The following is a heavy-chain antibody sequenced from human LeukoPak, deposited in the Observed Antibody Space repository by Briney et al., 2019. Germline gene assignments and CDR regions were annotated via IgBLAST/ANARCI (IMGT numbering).Heavy chain of an antibody. J-gene: IGHJ4*02. Sequence: PGGSLRLSCAASGFTFSSYAMSWVRQAPGKGLEWVSAISGSGGSTYYADSVKGRFTISRDNSKNTLYLQMNSLRAEDTAVYYCAKFDSSGYYTAAYFDYWGQGTLVTVSS. CDR3: AKFDSSGYYTAAYFDY. CDR1: GFTFSSYA. CDR2: ISGSGGST. V-gene: IGHV3-23*01. D-gene: IGHD3-22*01.